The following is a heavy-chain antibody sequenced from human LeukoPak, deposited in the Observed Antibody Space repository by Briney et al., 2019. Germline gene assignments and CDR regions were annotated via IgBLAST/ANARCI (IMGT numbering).Heavy chain of an antibody. Sequence: PAGSLRLSCAASGFTFSSYGMYWVRQAPGKGLEWVSAISGSGGSTYYADSVKCRFTISRDNSKNTLYLQINSLRAEDTAVYYCAKVQSNYFDYWGQGTLVTVSS. CDR3: AKVQSNYFDY. CDR1: GFTFSSYG. V-gene: IGHV3-23*01. CDR2: ISGSGGST. D-gene: IGHD5/OR15-5a*01. J-gene: IGHJ4*02.